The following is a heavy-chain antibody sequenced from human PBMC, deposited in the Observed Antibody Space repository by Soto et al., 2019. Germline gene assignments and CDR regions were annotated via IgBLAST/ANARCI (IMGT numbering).Heavy chain of an antibody. CDR3: ARGITMVRGVIEPTYYYYGMDV. CDR1: GFTFDDYG. V-gene: IGHV3-20*04. Sequence: PGGSLRLSCAASGFTFDDYGMSWVRQAPGKGLEWVSGINWNGGSTGYADSVKGRFTISRDNAKNSLYLQMNSLRAEDTALYYCARGITMVRGVIEPTYYYYGMDVWGQGTTVTVSS. D-gene: IGHD3-10*01. J-gene: IGHJ6*02. CDR2: INWNGGST.